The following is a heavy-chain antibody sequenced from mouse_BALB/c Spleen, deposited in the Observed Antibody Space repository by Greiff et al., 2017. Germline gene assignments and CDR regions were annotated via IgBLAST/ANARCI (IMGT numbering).Heavy chain of an antibody. CDR2: INPYNDGT. Sequence: EVQLQQSGPELVKPGASVKMSCKASGYTFTSYVMHWVKQKPGQGLEWIGYINPYNDGTKYNEKFKGKATLTSDKSSSTAYMELSSLTSEDSAVYYGARGVTTVVADAMDYWGQGTSVTVAS. CDR3: ARGVTTVVADAMDY. J-gene: IGHJ4*01. V-gene: IGHV1-14*01. CDR1: GYTFTSYV. D-gene: IGHD1-1*01.